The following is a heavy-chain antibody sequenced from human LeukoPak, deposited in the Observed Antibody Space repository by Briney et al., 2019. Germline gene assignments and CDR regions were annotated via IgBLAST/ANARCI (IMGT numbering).Heavy chain of an antibody. J-gene: IGHJ4*02. CDR3: ARDTGDLDYFDY. V-gene: IGHV3-66*01. Sequence: GGSLSLSCAASGFTVSSNYMSWVRQAPGKGLEWVSVIYSGGSTYYADSVKGRFTISRDNSKNTLYLQMNSLRAEDTAVYYCARDTGDLDYFDYWGQGTLVTVSS. CDR1: GFTVSSNY. CDR2: IYSGGST. D-gene: IGHD3-10*01.